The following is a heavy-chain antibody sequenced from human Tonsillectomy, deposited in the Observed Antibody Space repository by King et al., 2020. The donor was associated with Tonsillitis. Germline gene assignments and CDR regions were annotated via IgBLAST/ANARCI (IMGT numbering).Heavy chain of an antibody. Sequence: QLQESGPGLVRPSETLSLTCTVSGGSISSSHYYCGWIRQPPGKGLEWIGSVSYNGNTYYNPSLKSPITISIDTSKNQFSLKLSSVTAADTALYYCARHRTGGAADPFDYWGQGILVTVSS. D-gene: IGHD6-13*01. CDR2: VSYNGNT. V-gene: IGHV4-39*07. CDR1: GGSISSSHYY. J-gene: IGHJ4*02. CDR3: ARHRTGGAADPFDY.